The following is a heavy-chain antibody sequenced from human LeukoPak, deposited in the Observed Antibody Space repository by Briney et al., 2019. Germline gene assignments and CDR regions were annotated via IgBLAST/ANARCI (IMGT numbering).Heavy chain of an antibody. CDR1: GFTFSSYA. Sequence: GGSLRLSCAASGFTFSSYAMSWVRQAPGKGLEWVSAISGSGGSTYYADSVKGRFTISRDNSKNTLYLQMNSLRAEDTAVYYCARDLEPTVVTLRSDYFDLWGRGTLVTVSS. J-gene: IGHJ2*01. CDR2: ISGSGGST. V-gene: IGHV3-23*01. CDR3: ARDLEPTVVTLRSDYFDL. D-gene: IGHD4-23*01.